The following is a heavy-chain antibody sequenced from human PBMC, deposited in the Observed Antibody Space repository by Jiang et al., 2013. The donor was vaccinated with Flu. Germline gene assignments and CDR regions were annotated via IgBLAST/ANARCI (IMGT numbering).Heavy chain of an antibody. V-gene: IGHV7-4-1*02. Sequence: SVKVSCKASGYTFTSYASELGATGPSDKGLSGWDGSTPTLGTQRMAQGFTGRFVFSLDTSVSTAYLQISSLKAEDTAVYYCARDPYLKRYSGYDFPRDAFDIWGQGTMVTVSS. D-gene: IGHD5-12*01. CDR2: STPTLGT. CDR1: GYTFTSYA. CDR3: ARDPYLKRYSGYDFPRDAFDI. J-gene: IGHJ3*02.